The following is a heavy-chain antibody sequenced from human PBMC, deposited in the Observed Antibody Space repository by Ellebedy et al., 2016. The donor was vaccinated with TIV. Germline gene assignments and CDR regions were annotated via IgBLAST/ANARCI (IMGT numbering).Heavy chain of an antibody. V-gene: IGHV4-30-4*01. CDR3: ASIYCTSVNCFRNNWFDP. CDR2: IYYTGIT. Sequence: MPSETLSLTCTVSGGPISSGDYHWGWIRQPPGKGLEWIGYIYYTGITYHTPSLKSRVSMSLDTAKNQFSLRLSSVTAADTAVYYCASIYCTSVNCFRNNWFDPWGQGTLVTVSS. D-gene: IGHD2-2*01. J-gene: IGHJ5*02. CDR1: GGPISSGDYH.